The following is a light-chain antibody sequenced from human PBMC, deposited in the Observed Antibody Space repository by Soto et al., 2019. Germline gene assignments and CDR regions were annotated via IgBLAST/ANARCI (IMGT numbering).Light chain of an antibody. CDR3: HHRRGLWT. CDR2: DAS. CDR1: QSVNIN. Sequence: EIVLTQSPATLSLSPGERATLSCRASQSVNINLAWYQQKPGQAPRLLIYDASNRATGIPARFSGSGSGTAFTLTISNLEPEDFAVYYCHHRRGLWTFGQGTKVELK. J-gene: IGKJ1*01. V-gene: IGKV3-11*01.